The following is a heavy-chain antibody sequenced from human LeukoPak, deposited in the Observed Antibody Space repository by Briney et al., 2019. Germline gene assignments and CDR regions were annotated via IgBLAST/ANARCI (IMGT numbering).Heavy chain of an antibody. CDR3: AKDSDGSGSPSPFDY. V-gene: IGHV3-9*01. Sequence: GGSLRLSCAASGFTFDDYAMHWVRQAPGKGLEWVSGISWNSGSTGYADSVKGRFTISRDNAKNSLYLQMNSLRAEDTALYYSAKDSDGSGSPSPFDYWGQGTLVTVSS. D-gene: IGHD3-10*01. CDR1: GFTFDDYA. CDR2: ISWNSGST. J-gene: IGHJ4*02.